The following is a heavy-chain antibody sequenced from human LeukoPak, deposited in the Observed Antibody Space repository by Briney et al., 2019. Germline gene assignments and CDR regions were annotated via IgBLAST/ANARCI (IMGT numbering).Heavy chain of an antibody. CDR3: ARIQPIATLVRGVMLDAFDI. D-gene: IGHD3-10*01. V-gene: IGHV1-2*02. CDR2: INPNSGGT. Sequence: ASVKVSCKASGYTFTGYYMHWVRQAPGQGLEWMGWINPNSGGTNYAQKFQGRVTMTRDTSISTAYMELSRLRSDDTAVYYCARIQPIATLVRGVMLDAFDIWGQGTMVTVSP. J-gene: IGHJ3*02. CDR1: GYTFTGYY.